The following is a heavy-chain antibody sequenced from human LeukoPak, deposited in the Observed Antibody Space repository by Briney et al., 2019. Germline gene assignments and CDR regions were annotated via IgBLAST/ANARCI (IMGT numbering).Heavy chain of an antibody. V-gene: IGHV4-59*08. J-gene: IGHJ4*02. CDR1: GGSISSYY. Sequence: PPETLSLTCTLSGGSISSYYSSWLRHPPGKGLEWIAYISDIGSINYNPPLKSRVTISLDTSKNQFSLKLSSVTAADTAVYYCAGHHPRNTVDFWGQGTLVTVSS. CDR2: ISDIGSI. D-gene: IGHD2/OR15-2a*01. CDR3: AGHHPRNTVDF.